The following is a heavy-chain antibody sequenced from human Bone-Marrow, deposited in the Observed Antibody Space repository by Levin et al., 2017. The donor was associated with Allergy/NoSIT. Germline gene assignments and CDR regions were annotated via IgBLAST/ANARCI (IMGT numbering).Heavy chain of an antibody. J-gene: IGHJ6*02. D-gene: IGHD3-3*01. Sequence: SQTLSLTCAVYGGSFNGYYWTWIRRPPGKGLEWIGEINHNGITKYNPSLKSRVTISEDTSKNQFSLKLSSVTAADTAVYYCARGLSDFWNTGGMDVWGQGTSVTVSS. V-gene: IGHV4-34*01. CDR3: ARGLSDFWNTGGMDV. CDR1: GGSFNGYY. CDR2: INHNGIT.